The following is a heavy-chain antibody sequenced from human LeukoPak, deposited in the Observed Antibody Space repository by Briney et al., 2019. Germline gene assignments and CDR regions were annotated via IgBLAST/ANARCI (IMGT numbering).Heavy chain of an antibody. J-gene: IGHJ4*02. Sequence: GASVKVSCKASGYTFTGYYMHWVRQAPGQGPEWMGWINPNSGGTNYAQKFQGRVTMTRDTSISTAYMELSRLRSDDTAVYYCARDRVLWFGELFGYWGQGTLVTVSS. CDR1: GYTFTGYY. CDR3: ARDRVLWFGELFGY. D-gene: IGHD3-10*01. V-gene: IGHV1-2*02. CDR2: INPNSGGT.